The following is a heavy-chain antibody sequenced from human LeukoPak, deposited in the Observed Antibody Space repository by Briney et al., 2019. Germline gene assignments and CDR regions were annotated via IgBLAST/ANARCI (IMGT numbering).Heavy chain of an antibody. CDR2: INHSGST. CDR1: GGSFNGYY. J-gene: IGHJ5*02. Sequence: SETLSLTCAIYGGSFNGYYWSWIRQPPGKGLEWIGEINHSGSTNYNPSLKSRVTISVDTSKNQFSLKLSSVTAADTAVCYCARGLALYDSSSNDPWGQGTLVTVSS. CDR3: ARGLALYDSSSNDP. V-gene: IGHV4-34*01. D-gene: IGHD3-22*01.